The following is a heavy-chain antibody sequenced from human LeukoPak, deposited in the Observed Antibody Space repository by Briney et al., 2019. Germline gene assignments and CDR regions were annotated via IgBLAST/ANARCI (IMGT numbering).Heavy chain of an antibody. J-gene: IGHJ4*02. V-gene: IGHV3-23*01. D-gene: IGHD3-3*01. Sequence: PGGSLRLSCAPSGFVFSHYAMHWVRQAPGKGLEWVSDISGSGGSTYYADSVKGRFTISRDNSKNTLYLQMNSLRAEDTAVYYCAKELKPTIFGVVPEPYWGQGTLVTVSS. CDR3: AKELKPTIFGVVPEPY. CDR2: ISGSGGST. CDR1: GFVFSHYA.